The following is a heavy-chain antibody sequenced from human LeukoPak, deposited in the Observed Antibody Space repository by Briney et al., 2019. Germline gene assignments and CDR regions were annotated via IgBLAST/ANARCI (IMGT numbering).Heavy chain of an antibody. Sequence: GASVTVSCTASGYTFTSYAMHWVRQAPGQRLEWMGWINAGNGNTKYSQKFQGRVTITRDTSASTAHMELSSLRSEDTAVYYCAVPAHDYGIFDYWGQGTLVTVSS. V-gene: IGHV1-3*01. CDR3: AVPAHDYGIFDY. CDR2: INAGNGNT. CDR1: GYTFTSYA. D-gene: IGHD4-17*01. J-gene: IGHJ4*02.